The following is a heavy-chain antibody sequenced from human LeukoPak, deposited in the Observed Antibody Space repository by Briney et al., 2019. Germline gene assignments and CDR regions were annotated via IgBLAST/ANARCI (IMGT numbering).Heavy chain of an antibody. J-gene: IGHJ4*02. D-gene: IGHD5-18*01. Sequence: GGSLRLSCAASGFTFSNAWMSWVRQAPGKGLEWVGRIKSKTDGGTTDYAAPVKGRFTISRDDSKNTLYLQMNSRKTEDTVVYYCTTDPDSYGSDGDLYDYWGQGTLVTVSS. CDR2: IKSKTDGGTT. CDR3: TTDPDSYGSDGDLYDY. CDR1: GFTFSNAW. V-gene: IGHV3-15*01.